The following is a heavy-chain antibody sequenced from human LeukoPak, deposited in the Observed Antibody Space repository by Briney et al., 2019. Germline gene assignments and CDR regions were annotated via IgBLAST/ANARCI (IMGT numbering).Heavy chain of an antibody. CDR3: AGYCSTTSCYSSPNWFDP. V-gene: IGHV3-74*01. J-gene: IGHJ5*02. Sequence: WGSLRLSCAASGFTLSNYWMHWVRQAPGKGLVWVSRINSDGSRTNYADSVQGRFTISSGNAKNTLYLQMNSLRAEDTAVYYCAGYCSTTSCYSSPNWFDPWGQGTLVTVSS. CDR2: INSDGSRT. CDR1: GFTLSNYW. D-gene: IGHD2-2*01.